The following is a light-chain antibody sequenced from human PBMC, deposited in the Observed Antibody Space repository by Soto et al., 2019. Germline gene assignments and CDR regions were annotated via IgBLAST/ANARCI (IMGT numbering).Light chain of an antibody. V-gene: IGKV3-15*01. CDR2: GAS. CDR1: QSVSGD. J-gene: IGKJ4*01. Sequence: EIVMAQSPATLSVSLGERATLSCRASQSVSGDLAWYHQRPGQAPRLLVSGASTRATGIPARFSGSGSGTEFSLTISSLQSEDFGVYYCQQYNNWRLTFGGGTKVEIK. CDR3: QQYNNWRLT.